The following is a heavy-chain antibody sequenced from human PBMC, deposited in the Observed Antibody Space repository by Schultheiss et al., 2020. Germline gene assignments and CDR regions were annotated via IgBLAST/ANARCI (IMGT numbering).Heavy chain of an antibody. D-gene: IGHD6-19*01. V-gene: IGHV3-66*01. CDR2: IYSGGST. CDR1: GFTVSSNY. Sequence: GGSLRLSCAASGFTVSSNYMSWVRQAPGKGLEWVSVIYSGGSTYYADSVKGRFTISRDNAKNSLYLEMNSLRAEDTAVYYCARDTGAVAVEEGYYYYYGMDVWGQGTTVTVSS. CDR3: ARDTGAVAVEEGYYYYYGMDV. J-gene: IGHJ6*02.